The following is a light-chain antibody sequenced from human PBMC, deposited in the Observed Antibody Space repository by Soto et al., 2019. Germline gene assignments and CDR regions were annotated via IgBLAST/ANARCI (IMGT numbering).Light chain of an antibody. V-gene: IGLV2-8*01. CDR1: NSDIGAYNY. J-gene: IGLJ1*01. CDR2: EVS. Sequence: QSVLTQPPSASGSPGQSVTISCTGTNSDIGAYNYVSWYQQHPGKAPKLMIYEVSRRPSGVPDRFSGSKSGNTASLTVSGLQAEDEADYYCRSYAGSKNLFFVPGSKVTVL. CDR3: RSYAGSKNLF.